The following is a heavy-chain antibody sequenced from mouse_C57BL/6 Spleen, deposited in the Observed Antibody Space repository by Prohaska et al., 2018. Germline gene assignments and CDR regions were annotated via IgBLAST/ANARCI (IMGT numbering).Heavy chain of an antibody. J-gene: IGHJ1*03. CDR2: IRNKANCYTT. D-gene: IGHD4-1*01. V-gene: IGHV7-3*01. CDR1: GFTFTDYY. Sequence: EVKLVESGGGLVQPGGSLSLSCAASGFTFTDYYMSWVRQPPGKELEWLGFIRNKANCYTTEDKASGKGRFTISKDKSQSILYLQKNALRAEESGTYYCARYEDGTWYFDVWGTGTTVTVSS. CDR3: ARYEDGTWYFDV.